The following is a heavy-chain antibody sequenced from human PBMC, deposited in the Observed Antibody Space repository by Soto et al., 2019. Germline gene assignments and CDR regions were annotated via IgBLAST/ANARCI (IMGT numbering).Heavy chain of an antibody. CDR1: GDSSNSRGYY. D-gene: IGHD6-13*01. V-gene: IGHV4-39*01. Sequence: PSETLSLTCTVSGDSSNSRGYYWAWIRQPPGKGLEWIGSIYYSGSTYYNPSLKSRVTISVDTSKNQFSLKLSSVTAADTAVYYCARPIAAAGVVGYYYGMDVWGQGTTVTVSS. CDR3: ARPIAAAGVVGYYYGMDV. J-gene: IGHJ6*02. CDR2: IYYSGST.